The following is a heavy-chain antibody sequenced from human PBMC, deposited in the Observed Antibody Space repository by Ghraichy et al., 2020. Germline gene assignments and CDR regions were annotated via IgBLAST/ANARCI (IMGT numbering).Heavy chain of an antibody. J-gene: IGHJ4*02. CDR2: ISGSGGST. CDR3: AKPHTLTGRTSFSPHY. CDR1: GFTFSSYA. D-gene: IGHD1-20*01. Sequence: GGSLRLSCAASGFTFSSYAMSWVRQAPGKGLEWVSAISGSGGSTYYADSVKGRFTISRDNSKNTLYLQMNSLRAEDTAVYYCAKPHTLTGRTSFSPHYWGQGTLVTVSS. V-gene: IGHV3-23*01.